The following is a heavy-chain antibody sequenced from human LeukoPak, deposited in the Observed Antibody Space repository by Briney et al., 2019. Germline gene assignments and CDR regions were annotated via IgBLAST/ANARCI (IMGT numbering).Heavy chain of an antibody. V-gene: IGHV3-53*01. Sequence: GGSLRLSCAASGFTVSSSYMTCARQAPGGGVEWVSVIYSGGTTYYPDPVKGRFTISRDNSKNMLYLQMNSLRAEDTAVYYCARGIPYCSSTSCYESLYGMDVWGQGTTVTVSS. J-gene: IGHJ6*02. CDR1: GFTVSSSY. D-gene: IGHD2-2*01. CDR2: IYSGGTT. CDR3: ARGIPYCSSTSCYESLYGMDV.